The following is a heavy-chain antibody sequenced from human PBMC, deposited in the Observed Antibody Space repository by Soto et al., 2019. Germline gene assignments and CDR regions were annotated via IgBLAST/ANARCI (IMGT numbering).Heavy chain of an antibody. D-gene: IGHD6-13*01. CDR3: ARTYSSSWSPFEY. CDR1: GGSFSGYY. CDR2: INQSGST. Sequence: QVQLQQWGAGLLKPSETLSLTCAVYGGSFSGYYWSWIRQPPGKGLEWIGEINQSGSTNYNASLKSRVTISVDTSKNQFSLKLSSVTAADTAVHYCARTYSSSWSPFEYWGQGTLVTVSS. J-gene: IGHJ4*02. V-gene: IGHV4-34*01.